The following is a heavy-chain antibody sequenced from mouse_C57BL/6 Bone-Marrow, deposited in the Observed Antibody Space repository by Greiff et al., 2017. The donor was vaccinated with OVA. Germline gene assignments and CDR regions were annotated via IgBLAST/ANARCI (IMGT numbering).Heavy chain of an antibody. CDR2: IYPGNSDT. CDR3: TRSPPYAYYAMDY. J-gene: IGHJ4*01. V-gene: IGHV1-5*01. CDR1: GYTFTSYW. Sequence: EVQLQQSGTVLARPGASVKMSCKTSGYTFTSYWMHWVKQRPGQGLEWIGAIYPGNSDTSYNQKFKGKAKLTAVTSASTAYMELSSLTNEDSAVYYCTRSPPYAYYAMDYWGQGTSVTVSS. D-gene: IGHD6-5*01.